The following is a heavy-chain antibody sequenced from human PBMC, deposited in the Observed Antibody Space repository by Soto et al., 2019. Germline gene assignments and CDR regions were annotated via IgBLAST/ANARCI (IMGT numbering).Heavy chain of an antibody. J-gene: IGHJ6*02. D-gene: IGHD3-10*01. CDR3: ARGIGGWFGVAYYYGMDV. CDR1: GGTFSSYT. Sequence: ASVKVSCKASGGTFSSYTISWVRQAPGQGLEWMGRISPYNGNTNYAQKLQGRVTMTTDTSTSTAYMDLRSLRSDDTAVYYCARGIGGWFGVAYYYGMDVWGQGTTVTVSS. CDR2: ISPYNGNT. V-gene: IGHV1-18*01.